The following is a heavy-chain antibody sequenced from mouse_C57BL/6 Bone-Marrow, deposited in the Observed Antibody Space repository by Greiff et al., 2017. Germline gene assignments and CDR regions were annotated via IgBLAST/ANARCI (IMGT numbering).Heavy chain of an antibody. Sequence: VQLQQSGAELVRPGASVTLSCKASGYTFTDYEMHWVKQTPVHGLEWIGAIDPETGGTAYNQKFKGKAILTADKSSSTAYMELRSLTSEDSAFYYCTRIPFTGPWGQGTTLTVSS. CDR1: GYTFTDYE. V-gene: IGHV1-15*01. D-gene: IGHD4-1*01. CDR3: TRIPFTGP. J-gene: IGHJ2*01. CDR2: IDPETGGT.